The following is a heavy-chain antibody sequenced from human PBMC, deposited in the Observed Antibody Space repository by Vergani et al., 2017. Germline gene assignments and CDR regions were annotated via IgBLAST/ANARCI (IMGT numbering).Heavy chain of an antibody. J-gene: IGHJ3*02. CDR1: GYTFTSYY. D-gene: IGHD2-2*01. V-gene: IGHV1-46*01. Sequence: QVQLVQSGAEVKKPGASVKVSCKASGYTFTSYYMHWVRQAPGQGLEWMGIINPSGGSTSYAQKFQGRVTMTRDTSTSTVYMELSSLRSEDTAAYYCARIGCSSTSCDAFDIWGQGTMVTVSS. CDR3: ARIGCSSTSCDAFDI. CDR2: INPSGGST.